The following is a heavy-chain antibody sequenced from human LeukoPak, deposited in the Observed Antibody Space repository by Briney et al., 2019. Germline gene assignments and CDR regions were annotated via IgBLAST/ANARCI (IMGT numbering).Heavy chain of an antibody. V-gene: IGHV4-39*01. D-gene: IGHD3/OR15-3a*01. CDR1: GDSISTSNSY. J-gene: IGHJ4*02. CDR2: IYYSGNT. CDR3: ARQTGSGLFILP. Sequence: PSETLSLTCSVSGDSISTSNSYWGWIRQPPGKGLEWIGSIYYSGNTYYNASLKSRVTISIDTSKNQISLRLTSVTATDTAVYYCARQTGSGLFILPGGQGTLVTVSS.